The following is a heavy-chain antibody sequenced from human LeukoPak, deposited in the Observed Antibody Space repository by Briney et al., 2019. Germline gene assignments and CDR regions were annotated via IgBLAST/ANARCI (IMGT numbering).Heavy chain of an antibody. CDR3: ARDRPTPTNYYYYMDV. CDR2: LSAYNGNT. CDR1: GYTFTSYG. J-gene: IGHJ6*03. D-gene: IGHD1-26*01. Sequence: ASVKVSCKTSGYTFTSYGISWVRQDPGQGLEWMGWLSAYNGNTNYAQKLQGRVTMTTDTSTSTAYMELRSLRSDDTAVYYCARDRPTPTNYYYYMDVWGKGTTVTVSS. V-gene: IGHV1-18*01.